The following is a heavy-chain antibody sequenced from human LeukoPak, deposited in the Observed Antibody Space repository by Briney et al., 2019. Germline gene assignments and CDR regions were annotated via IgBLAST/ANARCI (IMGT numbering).Heavy chain of an antibody. CDR1: GGSISSHY. V-gene: IGHV4-59*11. D-gene: IGHD2-2*02. Sequence: SETLSLTCTVSGGSISSHYWSWIRQPPGKGLEWIGYIYYSGSTNYNPSLKSRVTISVDTSKNQFSLKLSSVTAADTAVYYCARASCSSTSCYTGDWFDHWGQGTLVTVSS. CDR2: IYYSGST. CDR3: ARASCSSTSCYTGDWFDH. J-gene: IGHJ5*02.